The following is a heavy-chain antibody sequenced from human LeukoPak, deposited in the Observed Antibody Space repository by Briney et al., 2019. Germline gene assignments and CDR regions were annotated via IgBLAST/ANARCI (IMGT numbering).Heavy chain of an antibody. CDR3: ARASRSSSPFDY. CDR1: GGSIGSYY. D-gene: IGHD6-13*01. J-gene: IGHJ4*02. V-gene: IGHV4-59*01. Sequence: SETLSLTCTVSGGSIGSYYWSWIRQPPGKGLEWIGYIYYSGSTNYNPSLKSRVTISVDTSKNQFSLKLSSVTAADTAVYYCARASRSSSPFDYWGQGTLVTVSS. CDR2: IYYSGST.